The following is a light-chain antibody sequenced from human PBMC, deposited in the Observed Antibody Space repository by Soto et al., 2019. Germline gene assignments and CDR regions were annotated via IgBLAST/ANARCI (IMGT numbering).Light chain of an antibody. CDR3: LQANKFPRS. J-gene: IGKJ2*01. V-gene: IGKV1D-12*01. Sequence: QMTQSPSFVSASIGDRVSITCRASEDISRWLGWYQQKPGRAPSLLIFGATSLRSGVPSRFSATESGTLFTLTITNVQPDDFATYFCLQANKFPRSFGQGT. CDR1: EDISRW. CDR2: GAT.